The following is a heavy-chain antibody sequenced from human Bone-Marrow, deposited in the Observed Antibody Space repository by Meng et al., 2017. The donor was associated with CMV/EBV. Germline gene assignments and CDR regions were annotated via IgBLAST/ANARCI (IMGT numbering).Heavy chain of an antibody. CDR3: ARDRIVVVPAAGLYYYGMDV. D-gene: IGHD2-2*01. CDR1: GGSISSYY. CDR2: IYYSGST. J-gene: IGHJ6*02. Sequence: SETLSLTCTVSGGSISSYYWSWIRQPPGKGLEWIGYIYYSGSTNYNPSLKSRVTISVDTSTNQFSLKLSSVTAADTAVYYCARDRIVVVPAAGLYYYGMDVWGQGTTVTVSS. V-gene: IGHV4-59*01.